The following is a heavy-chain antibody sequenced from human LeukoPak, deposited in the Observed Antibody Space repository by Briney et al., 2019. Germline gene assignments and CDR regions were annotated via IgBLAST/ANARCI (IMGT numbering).Heavy chain of an antibody. CDR1: GGTFSSYA. V-gene: IGHV1-69*13. J-gene: IGHJ3*02. Sequence: GASVKVSCTASGGTFSSYAISWVRQAPGQGLEWMGGIIPIFGTANYAQKFQGRVTITADESTSTAYMELSSLRSEDTAVYYCASSGGSLVDAFDIWGQGTMVTVSS. CDR3: ASSGGSLVDAFDI. CDR2: IIPIFGTA. D-gene: IGHD3-10*01.